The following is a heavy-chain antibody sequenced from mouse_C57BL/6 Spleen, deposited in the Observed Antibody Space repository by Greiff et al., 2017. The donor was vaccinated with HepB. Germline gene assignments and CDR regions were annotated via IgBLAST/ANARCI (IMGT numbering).Heavy chain of an antibody. CDR2: ISDGGSYT. CDR1: GFTFSSYA. CDR3: ARDYDVFAY. V-gene: IGHV5-4*01. Sequence: VQLKESGGGLVKPGGSLKLSCAASGFTFSSYAMSWVRQTPEKRLEWVATISDGGSYTYYPDNVKGRFTISRDNAKNNLYLQMSHLKSEDTAMYYCARDYDVFAYWGQGTLVTVSA. J-gene: IGHJ3*01. D-gene: IGHD2-12*01.